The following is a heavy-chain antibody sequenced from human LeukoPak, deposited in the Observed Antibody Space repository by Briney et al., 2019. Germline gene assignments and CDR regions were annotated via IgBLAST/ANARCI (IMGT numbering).Heavy chain of an antibody. CDR1: GYTFTGYY. J-gene: IGHJ4*02. CDR2: INPDSGGT. CDR3: ARVVDRGHYYDSSGPRKLFDY. V-gene: IGHV1-2*02. D-gene: IGHD3-22*01. Sequence: ASVKVSCKASGYTFTGYYMHWVRQAPGQGLEWVGWINPDSGGTNYAQKFQGRVTMTRDTSIRTAYMELSRLRSDDTAVYYCARVVDRGHYYDSSGPRKLFDYWGQGTLVTVSS.